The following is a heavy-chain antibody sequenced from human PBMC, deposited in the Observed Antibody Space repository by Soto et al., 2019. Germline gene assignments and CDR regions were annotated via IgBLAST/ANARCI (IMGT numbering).Heavy chain of an antibody. V-gene: IGHV3-74*03. CDR2: INTDGSVA. CDR1: GLTFRSYW. Sequence: EVQLVESWGGLVQPGASLRLSCAASGLTFRSYWMHWVRQAPGKGLVWVSRINTDGSVAMYVDSVKGRFTISRDNAKNTLYLHMNSLRAEDTAVYYCVRDMQLWRLDSWGQGTPVTVSS. CDR3: VRDMQLWRLDS. J-gene: IGHJ4*02. D-gene: IGHD2-21*01.